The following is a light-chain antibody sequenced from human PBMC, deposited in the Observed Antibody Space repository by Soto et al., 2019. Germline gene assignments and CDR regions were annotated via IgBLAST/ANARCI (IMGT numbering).Light chain of an antibody. CDR1: QSVTSS. V-gene: IGKV3-15*01. J-gene: IGKJ2*01. CDR2: DAS. CDR3: QQYDNWPPYT. Sequence: EIVMTQSPATLSVSPGERVTLSCRASQSVTSSLAWYQQKPGQAPRLLIYDASTRATAIPARFSGSGSGTEFTLTISSLQSEDFAVYYCQQYDNWPPYTFGQGTKLEIK.